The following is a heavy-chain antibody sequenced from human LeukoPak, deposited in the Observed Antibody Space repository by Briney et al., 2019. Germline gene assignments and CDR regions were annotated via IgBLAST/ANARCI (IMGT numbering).Heavy chain of an antibody. J-gene: IGHJ4*02. D-gene: IGHD5-24*01. V-gene: IGHV3-15*01. CDR3: GTTHYNYADVDH. Sequence: GGSLRLSCAASGFIFSSAWMSWVRQAPGKGLEWVGHIKTKTDDGTTDYAAPVKGRFTISRDDSKNTVYLQMNSLKTEDTAVYYCGTTHYNYADVDHWDQGTLVTVSS. CDR1: GFIFSSAW. CDR2: IKTKTDDGTT.